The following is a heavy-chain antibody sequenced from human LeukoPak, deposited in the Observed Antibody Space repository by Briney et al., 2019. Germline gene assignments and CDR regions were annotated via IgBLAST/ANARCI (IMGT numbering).Heavy chain of an antibody. V-gene: IGHV1-24*01. Sequence: ASVKASCKVSGYTLTELSMHWVRQAPGKGLEWMGGFDPEDGETIYAQKFQGRVTMTEDTSTDTAYMELSSLRSEDTAVYYCATDVTDGGPFRVVSSSWTTIDYWGQGTLVTVSS. J-gene: IGHJ4*02. CDR3: ATDVTDGGPFRVVSSSWTTIDY. CDR1: GYTLTELS. CDR2: FDPEDGET. D-gene: IGHD6-13*01.